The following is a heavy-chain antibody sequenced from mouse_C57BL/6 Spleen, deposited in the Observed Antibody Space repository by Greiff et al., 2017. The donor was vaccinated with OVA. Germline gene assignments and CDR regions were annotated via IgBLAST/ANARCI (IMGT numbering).Heavy chain of an antibody. CDR1: GYTFTDYN. Sequence: VQLQQSGPELVKPGASVKIPCKASGYTFTDYNMDWVKQSHGKSLEWIGDINPNNGGTIYNQKFKGKATLTVDKSSSTAYMELRSLTSEDTAVYYCASTGRGYYAMDYWGQGTSVTVSS. J-gene: IGHJ4*01. CDR2: INPNNGGT. D-gene: IGHD3-3*01. V-gene: IGHV1-18*01. CDR3: ASTGRGYYAMDY.